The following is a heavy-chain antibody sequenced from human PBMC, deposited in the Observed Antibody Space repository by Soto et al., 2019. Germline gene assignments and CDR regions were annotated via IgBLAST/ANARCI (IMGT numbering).Heavy chain of an antibody. V-gene: IGHV3-15*07. CDR1: GFSISNAW. CDR2: VKSKADGGTA. J-gene: IGHJ4*02. Sequence: EVQLVESGGGLVKPGGSLRLSCAASGFSISNAWMHWVRQAPGKGLEWVGRVKSKADGGTAHYAAPVKGRFTISRDDSKNTQYLQMNSLKMEDTAVYYCNTYPDFWGGHTPLWGQGTLVTVSS. D-gene: IGHD3-3*01. CDR3: NTYPDFWGGHTPL.